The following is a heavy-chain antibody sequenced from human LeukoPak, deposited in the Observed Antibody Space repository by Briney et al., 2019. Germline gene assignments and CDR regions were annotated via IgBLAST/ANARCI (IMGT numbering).Heavy chain of an antibody. D-gene: IGHD3-9*01. CDR2: ISYDGSNK. Sequence: PGGSLRLSCAASGFTFSSYAMHWVRQAPGKGLEWVAVISYDGSNKYYADSVEGRFTISRDNSKNTLYLQMNSLRAEDTAVYYCARGMDGGYFAAGFDPWGQGTLVTVSS. J-gene: IGHJ5*02. CDR1: GFTFSSYA. CDR3: ARGMDGGYFAAGFDP. V-gene: IGHV3-30-3*01.